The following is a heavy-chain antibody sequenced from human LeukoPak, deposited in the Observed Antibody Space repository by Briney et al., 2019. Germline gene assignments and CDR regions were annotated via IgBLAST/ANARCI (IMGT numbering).Heavy chain of an antibody. Sequence: GGSLRLSCAASGFTFSSYSMNWVRQAPGKGLEWVSSISSSSSYIYYADSVKGRFTISRDNAKNSLYLQMKSLRAEDTAVYYCARDERVVVVPAAAMRRGWFDPWGQGTLVTVSS. V-gene: IGHV3-21*01. CDR3: ARDERVVVVPAAAMRRGWFDP. CDR2: ISSSSSYI. CDR1: GFTFSSYS. D-gene: IGHD2-2*01. J-gene: IGHJ5*02.